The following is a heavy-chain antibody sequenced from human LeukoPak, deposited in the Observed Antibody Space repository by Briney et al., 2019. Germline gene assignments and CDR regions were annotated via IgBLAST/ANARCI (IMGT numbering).Heavy chain of an antibody. D-gene: IGHD3-9*01. CDR1: GGSFSGYY. V-gene: IGHV4-34*01. J-gene: IGHJ5*02. CDR2: INHSGST. CDR3: ARVRNYDISTGYYQTPFNWFDP. Sequence: SETLSLTCAVYGGSFSGYYWSWIRQPPGKGLEWIGEINHSGSTNYNPSLKSRVTISVDTSKNQFSLKLSSVTAADTAVYYCARVRNYDISTGYYQTPFNWFDPWGQGTLVTVSS.